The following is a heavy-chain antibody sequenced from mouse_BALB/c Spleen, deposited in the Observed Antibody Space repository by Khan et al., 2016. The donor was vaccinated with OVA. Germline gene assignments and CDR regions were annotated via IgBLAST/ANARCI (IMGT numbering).Heavy chain of an antibody. Sequence: VQLQESGTELVRPGTSVKVSCKASGYAFTHYLIEWVKQRPGQGLEWIGVMNPGSGGTNYNEKFEGKATLTADNSSSTAYMHLSSLTSDDSAVYFCARGFYDGYLAGFAYWGQGTLVTVSA. J-gene: IGHJ3*01. CDR3: ARGFYDGYLAGFAY. D-gene: IGHD2-3*01. CDR1: GYAFTHYL. CDR2: MNPGSGGT. V-gene: IGHV1-54*01.